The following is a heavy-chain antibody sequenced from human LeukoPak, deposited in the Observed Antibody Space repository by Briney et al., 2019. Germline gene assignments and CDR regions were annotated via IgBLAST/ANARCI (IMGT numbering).Heavy chain of an antibody. Sequence: PGGSLRLSCAASGFTFSSYAMSWVRQAPGKALEWVSAISGSSGSTYYADSVKGRFTISRDNSKNTLYLQMNSLRAEDTAVYYCAKDQALGIAAAGPFDYWGQGTLVTVSS. V-gene: IGHV3-23*01. J-gene: IGHJ4*02. CDR2: ISGSSGST. D-gene: IGHD6-13*01. CDR3: AKDQALGIAAAGPFDY. CDR1: GFTFSSYA.